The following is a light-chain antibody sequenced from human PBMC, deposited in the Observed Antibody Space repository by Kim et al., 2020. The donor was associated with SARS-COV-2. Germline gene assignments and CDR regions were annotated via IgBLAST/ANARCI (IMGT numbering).Light chain of an antibody. CDR1: RGVTSNY. J-gene: IGKJ5*01. Sequence: SPGEKATLSCRASRGVTSNYLAWYQQKPGPAPRLLIYIASSRATGIPDRFSGSGSGTEFTLTISRLEPEDFAVYYCHQYGSPPSTFGQGTRLEIK. CDR2: IAS. CDR3: HQYGSPPST. V-gene: IGKV3-20*01.